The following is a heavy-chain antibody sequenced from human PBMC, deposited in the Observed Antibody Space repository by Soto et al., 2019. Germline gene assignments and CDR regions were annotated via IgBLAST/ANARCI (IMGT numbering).Heavy chain of an antibody. D-gene: IGHD3-22*01. CDR3: ARGTRDSSGLDY. Sequence: ASVKVSCKASGYTFTSYAMHWVRQAPGQRLEWMGWINAGNGNTKYSQKFQGRVTITRDTSASTAYMELSSLRSEDTAVYYCARGTRDSSGLDYWGQGTLVTVSS. V-gene: IGHV1-3*01. CDR2: INAGNGNT. CDR1: GYTFTSYA. J-gene: IGHJ4*02.